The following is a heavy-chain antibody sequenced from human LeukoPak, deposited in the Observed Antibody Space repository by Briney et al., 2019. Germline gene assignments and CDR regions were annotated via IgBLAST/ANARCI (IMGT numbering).Heavy chain of an antibody. Sequence: PGASVKVSCTASGYTFTGYYMHWVRQAPGQGLEWMGWINPNSGGTNYAQKFQGRVTMTRDTSISTAYMELSRLRSDDTAVYYCARVRYSGSYSDAFDIWGQGTMVTVSS. D-gene: IGHD1-26*01. CDR3: ARVRYSGSYSDAFDI. J-gene: IGHJ3*02. V-gene: IGHV1-2*02. CDR2: INPNSGGT. CDR1: GYTFTGYY.